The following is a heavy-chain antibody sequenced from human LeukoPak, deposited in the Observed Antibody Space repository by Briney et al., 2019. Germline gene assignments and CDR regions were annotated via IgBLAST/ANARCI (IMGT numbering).Heavy chain of an antibody. CDR2: ISVSGIST. D-gene: IGHD1-26*01. CDR1: GFTFSNYG. V-gene: IGHV3-23*01. J-gene: IGHJ3*02. CDR3: AKRAFSGSYYSAFDI. Sequence: PGGSLRLSCAASGFTFSNYGMSWVRQAPGKGLEWVSTISVSGISTYYADSVKGRFTISRDNSKNTLYLQMNSLRAEDTAVYYCAKRAFSGSYYSAFDIWGQGTMVTVSS.